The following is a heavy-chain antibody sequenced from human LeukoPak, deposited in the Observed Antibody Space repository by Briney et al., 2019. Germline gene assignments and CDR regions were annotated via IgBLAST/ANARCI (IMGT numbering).Heavy chain of an antibody. J-gene: IGHJ6*04. CDR3: ARVSLNYDILTGYFPSRYYYGMDV. V-gene: IGHV3-11*06. D-gene: IGHD3-9*01. CDR2: ISSSSSYT. Sequence: GGSLRLSCAASGFTFSDYYMSWIRQAPGKGLEWVSYISSSSSYTNYADSVKGRFTISRGNAKNSLYLQMNSLRAEDTAVYYCARVSLNYDILTGYFPSRYYYGMDVWGKGTTVTVSS. CDR1: GFTFSDYY.